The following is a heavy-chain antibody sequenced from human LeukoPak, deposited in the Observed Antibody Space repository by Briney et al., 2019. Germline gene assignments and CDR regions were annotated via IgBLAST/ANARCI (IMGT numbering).Heavy chain of an antibody. CDR3: ARDYYYDSSGYHYYFDY. CDR1: GFTFSTSS. V-gene: IGHV3-30-3*01. J-gene: IGHJ4*02. Sequence: GGSLRLSCAASGFTFSTSSMHWVRQTPGKGLDWVALISSDGNNKYYANSVKGRFTISRDNSKNTLYLQMNSLRAEDTAVYYCARDYYYDSSGYHYYFDYWGQGTLVTVSS. D-gene: IGHD3-22*01. CDR2: ISSDGNNK.